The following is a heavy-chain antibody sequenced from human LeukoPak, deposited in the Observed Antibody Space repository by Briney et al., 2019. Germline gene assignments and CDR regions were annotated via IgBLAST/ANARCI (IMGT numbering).Heavy chain of an antibody. CDR2: IYHSGST. J-gene: IGHJ4*02. D-gene: IGHD6-19*01. CDR1: GGSISSSNW. CDR3: ASFDSSGWYGRGVFDY. V-gene: IGHV4-4*02. Sequence: SETLSLTCAVSGGSISSSNWWSWVRQPPGKGLEWIGEIYHSGSTNYNPSLKSRVTISVDKSKNQFSLKLSSVTAADTAVYYCASFDSSGWYGRGVFDYWGQGTLVTVSS.